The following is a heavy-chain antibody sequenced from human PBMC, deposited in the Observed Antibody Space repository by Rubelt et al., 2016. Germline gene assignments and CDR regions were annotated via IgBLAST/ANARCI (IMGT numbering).Heavy chain of an antibody. Sequence: EVQLVESGGGLVKPGGSLRLSCAASGFTFSNAWMSWVRQAPGKGLEWISYISSSSGIIYYADSVKDRFTISRDNMKSSLYLQMNSLRAEDTAVYYCARLDVDTVFPDYWGQGTLVTVSS. J-gene: IGHJ4*02. V-gene: IGHV3-48*04. CDR2: ISSSSGII. D-gene: IGHD5-18*01. CDR3: ARLDVDTVFPDY. CDR1: GFTFSNAW.